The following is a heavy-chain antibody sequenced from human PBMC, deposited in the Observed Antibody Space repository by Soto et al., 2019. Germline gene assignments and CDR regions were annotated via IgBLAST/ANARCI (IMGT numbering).Heavy chain of an antibody. CDR1: GYTFTSYY. J-gene: IGHJ4*02. D-gene: IGHD3-22*01. Sequence: AXVKVSCKASGYTFTSYYMHWVRQAPGQCLEWMGIINPSGGSTSYAQKFQGRVTMTRDTSTSTVYMELSSLRSEDTAIYYCAKDLNYYDTSGYLEGTDYWGQGTLVTVSS. V-gene: IGHV1-46*01. CDR2: INPSGGST. CDR3: AKDLNYYDTSGYLEGTDY.